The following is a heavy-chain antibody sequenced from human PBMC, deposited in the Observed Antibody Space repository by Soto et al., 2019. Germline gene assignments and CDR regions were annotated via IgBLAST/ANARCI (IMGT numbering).Heavy chain of an antibody. CDR1: GDTLTNSY. J-gene: IGHJ6*03. Sequence: GASVKVSCKASGDTLTNSYLHWVRQAPGQGLEWLGWINPNNGDTNYAQKFRGRVTMTRDTSNNTVYMELTRLTSDDTAVYYCARGRREVSVVKVGGYSYGEYYYMDVWGKGTTVTVSS. D-gene: IGHD5-18*01. CDR2: INPNNGDT. CDR3: ARGRREVSVVKVGGYSYGEYYYMDV. V-gene: IGHV1-2*02.